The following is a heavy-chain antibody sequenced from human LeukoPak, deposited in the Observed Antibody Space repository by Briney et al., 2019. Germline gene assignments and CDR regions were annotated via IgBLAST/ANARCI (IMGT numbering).Heavy chain of an antibody. CDR3: ARSGTMTTVVNSY. V-gene: IGHV3-11*01. D-gene: IGHD4-23*01. CDR2: ISSSGSTI. Sequence: GGSLRLSCAASGFTFSDYYMSWIRQAPGKGLEWVSYISSSGSTICYADSVKGRSTISRDNAKNSLYLQMNSLRAEDTAVYNCARSGTMTTVVNSYWGQGTLVTVSS. CDR1: GFTFSDYY. J-gene: IGHJ4*02.